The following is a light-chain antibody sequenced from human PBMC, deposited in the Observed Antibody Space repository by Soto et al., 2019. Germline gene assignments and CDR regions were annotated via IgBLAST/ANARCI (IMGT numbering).Light chain of an antibody. V-gene: IGKV1-5*03. CDR3: QQYNSYWT. Sequence: DIQMTQSPSTLSGSVGDRVTITCRASQTISSWLAWYQQKPGKAPKLLIYKASTLKSEVPSRFSGSGSGTEFTLTISSLQPDDFATYYCQQYNSYWTFGQGTKVDIK. CDR1: QTISSW. J-gene: IGKJ1*01. CDR2: KAS.